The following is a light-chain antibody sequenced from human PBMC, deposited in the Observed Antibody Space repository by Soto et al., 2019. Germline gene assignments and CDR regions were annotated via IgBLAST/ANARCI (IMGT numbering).Light chain of an antibody. J-gene: IGKJ5*01. V-gene: IGKV3-20*01. CDR1: QSISSN. Sequence: ETVITQSPSTLSVSPVERATLSCSASQSISSNLAWYQQKPGQAPRLLIYGASSRATGIPDRFSGSGSGTDFTLTISRLEPEDFAVYYCQQYGSSPITFGQGTRLDI. CDR2: GAS. CDR3: QQYGSSPIT.